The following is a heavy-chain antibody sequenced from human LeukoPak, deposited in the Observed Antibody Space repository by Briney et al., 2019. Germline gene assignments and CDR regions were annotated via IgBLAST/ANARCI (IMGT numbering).Heavy chain of an antibody. CDR1: GGSITNYY. D-gene: IGHD3-22*01. CDR3: AVGPGHYYDSSGYYFLDY. CDR2: IYYSGST. J-gene: IGHJ4*02. V-gene: IGHV4-59*01. Sequence: SETLSLTCTVSGGSITNYYWSWIRQPPGKGLEWIGYIYYSGSTSYNPSLKSRVTISVDTSKKKFSLKLSSVTAADTAVYCCAVGPGHYYDSSGYYFLDYWGQGTLVTVSS.